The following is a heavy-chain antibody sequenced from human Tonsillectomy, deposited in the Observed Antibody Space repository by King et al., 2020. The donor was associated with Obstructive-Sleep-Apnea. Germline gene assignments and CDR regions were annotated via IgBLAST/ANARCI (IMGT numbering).Heavy chain of an antibody. CDR1: GGSISSGGFS. D-gene: IGHD3-10*01. V-gene: IGHV4-31*03. J-gene: IGHJ6*02. CDR3: ARALGGLDV. CDR2: ISYTGST. Sequence: PLQESGPGLVKPSQTLSLTCTVSGGSISSGGFSWIWIRQHPGRGLEWIGYISYTGSTDYNPSLKSRASITVDSSKNQMSLKLSSLTAADTAVYYCARALGGLDVWGQGTTVTVSS.